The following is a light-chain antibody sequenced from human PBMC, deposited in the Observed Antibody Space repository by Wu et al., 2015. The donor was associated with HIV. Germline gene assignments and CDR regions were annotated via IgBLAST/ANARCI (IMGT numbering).Light chain of an antibody. V-gene: IGKV3-15*01. CDR2: SAS. Sequence: EIVMTQSPATLSVSPGERATLSCRASQSINYNLAWYQQKPGLPPRLLIYSASSRATHIPDRFSGSGSGTEFTLTISGLQSEDFAVYYCQQYNDWLPITFGQGTRVEIK. J-gene: IGKJ5*01. CDR3: QQYNDWLPIT. CDR1: QSINYN.